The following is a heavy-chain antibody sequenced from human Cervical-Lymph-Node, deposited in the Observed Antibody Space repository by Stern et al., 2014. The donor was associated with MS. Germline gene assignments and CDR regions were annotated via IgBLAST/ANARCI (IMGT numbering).Heavy chain of an antibody. CDR3: ARWNDGSDY. CDR1: GFTFSDHY. CDR2: IANKPNSFPT. J-gene: IGHJ4*02. Sequence: EVQLVESGGGLVQPGGSLRLSCAASGFTFSDHYMDWVRQAPGKGLEWVGRIANKPNSFPTQYAASVKGRFTISRDDSKKSLYLQVNSLKTEDTAVYYCARWNDGSDYWGQGTLVTVSS. D-gene: IGHD1-1*01. V-gene: IGHV3-72*01.